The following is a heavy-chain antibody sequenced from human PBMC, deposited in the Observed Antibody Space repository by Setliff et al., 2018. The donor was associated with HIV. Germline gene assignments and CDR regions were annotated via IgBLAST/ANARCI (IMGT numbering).Heavy chain of an antibody. V-gene: IGHV3-30*03. J-gene: IGHJ4*02. Sequence: GGSLRLSCGASGFTFRNYWMTWVRQAPGKGLEWVALISYDGSKKYYADSVNGRFTISRDNSKNTLYLQMNSLKAEDTAVFYCARSYGDYEKLIDYWGQGTLVTVSS. CDR2: ISYDGSKK. CDR1: GFTFRNYW. CDR3: ARSYGDYEKLIDY. D-gene: IGHD4-17*01.